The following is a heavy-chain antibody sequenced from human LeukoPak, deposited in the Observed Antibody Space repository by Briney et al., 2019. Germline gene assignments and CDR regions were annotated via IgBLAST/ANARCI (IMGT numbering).Heavy chain of an antibody. J-gene: IGHJ4*02. V-gene: IGHV4-39*01. CDR2: INYSGST. CDR1: GGSVSSSTFY. CDR3: ARRHSTSSSLDF. Sequence: PSETLSLTCTVSGGSVSSSTFYWGWIRQPPGKGLEWIGTINYSGSTYYNPSLKSRVTISVDTSKNQFPLKLTPMTAADTAVYYCARRHSTSSSLDFWGQGTLVTVSS. D-gene: IGHD2-2*01.